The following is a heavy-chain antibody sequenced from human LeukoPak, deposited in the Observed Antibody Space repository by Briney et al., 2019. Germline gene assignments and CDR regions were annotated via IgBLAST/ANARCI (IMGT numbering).Heavy chain of an antibody. CDR1: GGSISSYY. CDR3: ATGEGPFGYFDY. J-gene: IGHJ4*02. CDR2: IYYSGST. D-gene: IGHD3-10*01. V-gene: IGHV4-59*01. Sequence: SETLSLTCTVSGGSISSYYWSWLRQPPGKGLEWIGYIYYSGSTNYNPSLKSRVTISVDTSKNQFSLKLSSVTAADTAVYYCATGEGPFGYFDYWGQGTLVTVSS.